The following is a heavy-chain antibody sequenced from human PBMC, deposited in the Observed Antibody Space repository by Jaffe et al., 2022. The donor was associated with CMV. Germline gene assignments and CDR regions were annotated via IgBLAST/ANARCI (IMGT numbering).Heavy chain of an antibody. V-gene: IGHV1-18*01. Sequence: QVQLVQSGAEVKKPGASVKVSCKASGYTFTSYGISWVRQAPGQGLEWMGWISAYNGNTNYAQKLQGRVTMTTDTSTSTAYMELRSLRSDDTAVYYCARDSLYDSSGYYYYYGMDVWGQGTTVTVSS. CDR3: ARDSLYDSSGYYYYYGMDV. J-gene: IGHJ6*02. CDR2: ISAYNGNT. D-gene: IGHD3-22*01. CDR1: GYTFTSYG.